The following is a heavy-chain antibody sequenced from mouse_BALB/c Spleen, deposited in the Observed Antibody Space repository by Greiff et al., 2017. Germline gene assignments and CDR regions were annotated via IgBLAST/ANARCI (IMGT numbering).Heavy chain of an antibody. V-gene: IGHV5-12-1*01. Sequence: DVKLVESGGGLVKPGGSLKLSCAASGFAFSSYDMSWVRQTPEKRLEWVAYISSGGGSTYYPDTVKGRFTISRDNAKNTLYLQMSSLKSEDTAMYYCARQDYRYDYAMDYWGQGTSVTVSS. CDR2: ISSGGGST. CDR3: ARQDYRYDYAMDY. D-gene: IGHD2-14*01. J-gene: IGHJ4*01. CDR1: GFAFSSYD.